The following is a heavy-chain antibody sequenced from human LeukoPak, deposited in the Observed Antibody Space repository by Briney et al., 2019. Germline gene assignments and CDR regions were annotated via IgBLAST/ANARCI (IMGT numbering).Heavy chain of an antibody. J-gene: IGHJ4*02. CDR2: ISSSSSYI. Sequence: GGSLRLSCAASGFTFSSYSMNWVRQAPGKGLEWVSSISSSSSYIYYADSVKGRFTISRDNAKNSLYLQMNSLRAEDTAVYYCARGSYDSIPPFNYWGQGTLVTVSS. CDR1: GFTFSSYS. CDR3: ARGSYDSIPPFNY. D-gene: IGHD3-22*01. V-gene: IGHV3-21*01.